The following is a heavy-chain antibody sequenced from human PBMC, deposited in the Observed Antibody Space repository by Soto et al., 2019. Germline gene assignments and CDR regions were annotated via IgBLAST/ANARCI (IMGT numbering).Heavy chain of an antibody. V-gene: IGHV4-30-2*01. CDR2: IYHSGST. D-gene: IGHD3-9*01. CDR1: SASLSSSTYY. CDR3: ARATLGILTGYYSGYYYYGMDV. Sequence: PSETLSLTCSVSSASLSSSTYYWSWIRQPPGKGLEWIGYIYHSGSTYYNPSLKSRVTISVDRSKNQFSLNVISVTAADTAVYYCARATLGILTGYYSGYYYYGMDVWGQGTTVTVSS. J-gene: IGHJ6*02.